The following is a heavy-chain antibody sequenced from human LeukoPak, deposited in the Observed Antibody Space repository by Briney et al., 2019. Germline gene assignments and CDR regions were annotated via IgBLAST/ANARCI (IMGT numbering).Heavy chain of an antibody. CDR3: EPSGNYYMDV. Sequence: GGSLRLSCAASGFTFSQYWMSWVRQAPGKGLEWVANIKHDGSEKQDGSEKNYVDSVKGRFTISRDNAKNSLYLQMNSLRGEDTALYAKEPSGNYYMDVWGKGTTVTVSS. J-gene: IGHJ6*03. CDR1: GFTFSQYW. CDR2: IKHDGSEKQDGSEK. V-gene: IGHV3-7*03.